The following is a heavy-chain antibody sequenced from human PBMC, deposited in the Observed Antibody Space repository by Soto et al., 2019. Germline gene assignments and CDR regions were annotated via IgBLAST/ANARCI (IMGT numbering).Heavy chain of an antibody. V-gene: IGHV1-69*13. D-gene: IGHD6-25*01. J-gene: IGHJ4*02. CDR3: ATSEGRDGYSFDY. CDR1: GVTFNRQD. CDR2: IIPMFGTP. Sequence: GASVKVSCKASGVTFNRQDMRWVRQAPGQGLEWMGGIIPMFGTPHYEEKFQDRVTITADESTGKAYLELSGLTAEDTAAYYCATSEGRDGYSFDYWGRGTLVTVSS.